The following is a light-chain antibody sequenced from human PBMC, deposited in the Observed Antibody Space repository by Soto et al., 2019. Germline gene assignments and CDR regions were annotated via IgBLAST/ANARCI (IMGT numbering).Light chain of an antibody. V-gene: IGKV1-39*01. Sequence: DIQMTQSPSSLSASVGDKLTITCRANQSITNFLNWYQKKPGEVPKLLIYAASSLESGVPSRFSGSGSGTDFALTINSLQPEDFATYYCQQSYTTPRLSFGGGTRVDFK. CDR2: AAS. J-gene: IGKJ4*01. CDR1: QSITNF. CDR3: QQSYTTPRLS.